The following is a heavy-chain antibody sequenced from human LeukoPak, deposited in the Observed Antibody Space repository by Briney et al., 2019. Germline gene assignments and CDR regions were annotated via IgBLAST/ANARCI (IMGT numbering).Heavy chain of an antibody. CDR1: GSTFSSYA. V-gene: IGHV3-23*01. D-gene: IGHD3-16*01. CDR2: ISGSGGST. CDR3: AKDLGGHGRRDYFDY. J-gene: IGHJ4*02. Sequence: GGSLRLSCPASGSTFSSYAMSWARQPPGKGLKWVSPISGSGGSTYYADSVKGRFTISRDNSKNTLYLQMNSLRAEDTAVYYCAKDLGGHGRRDYFDYWGQGTLVTVSS.